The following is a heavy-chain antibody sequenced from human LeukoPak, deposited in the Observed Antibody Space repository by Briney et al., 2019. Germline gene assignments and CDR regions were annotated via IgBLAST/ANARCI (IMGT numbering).Heavy chain of an antibody. CDR3: TMHNMYFYDSSGYDSVAFDY. J-gene: IGHJ4*02. Sequence: PGGSLRLSCAASGFTFSNAWMSWVRQAPGKGLEWVGRIKSKTDGETTDYVAPVKGRFTISRDDSKNTLYLQMNSLKTEDTAMYYCTMHNMYFYDSSGYDSVAFDYWGQGTLVTVSS. V-gene: IGHV3-15*01. D-gene: IGHD3-22*01. CDR2: IKSKTDGETT. CDR1: GFTFSNAW.